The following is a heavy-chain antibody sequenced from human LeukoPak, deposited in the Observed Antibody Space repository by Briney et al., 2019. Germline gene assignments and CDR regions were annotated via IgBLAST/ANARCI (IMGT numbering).Heavy chain of an antibody. CDR3: ARFSSGWPKDY. CDR1: GXTFSSYW. D-gene: IGHD6-19*01. Sequence: GGSLRLSCAASGXTFSSYWMSWVRQAPGKGLEWVANIKQDGSEKYYVDSVKGRFTISRDNAKNSLYLQMNSLRAEDTAVYYCARFSSGWPKDYWGQGTLVTVSS. J-gene: IGHJ4*02. CDR2: IKQDGSEK. V-gene: IGHV3-7*05.